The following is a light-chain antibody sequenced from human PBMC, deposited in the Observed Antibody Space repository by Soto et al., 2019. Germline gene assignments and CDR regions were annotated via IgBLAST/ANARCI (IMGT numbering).Light chain of an antibody. CDR3: CSSAPESTYV. CDR1: SNDVGAYDS. V-gene: IGLV2-23*01. Sequence: QSVLAQPASVSGSPGQSITISCTGTSNDVGAYDSVSWYQQHPHKAPQVIIYRGTQRPSGASNRFSASTSGNAASLTISGLQADDEADYFCCSSAPESTYVCGTGTKVTV. CDR2: RGT. J-gene: IGLJ1*01.